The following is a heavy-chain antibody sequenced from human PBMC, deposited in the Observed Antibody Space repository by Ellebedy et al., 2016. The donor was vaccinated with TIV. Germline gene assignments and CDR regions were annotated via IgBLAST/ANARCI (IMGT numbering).Heavy chain of an antibody. CDR2: ISYDGSNK. D-gene: IGHD4-23*01. CDR1: GFTFSSYA. V-gene: IGHV3-30*04. CDR3: ARSSRVVTPTGDC. Sequence: PGGSLRLSCAASGFTFSSYAMHRVRQAPGKGLEWVAVISYDGSNKYFADSVKGRFTISSDNSKNTLYLQMNSLRTEDTAVYYCARSSRVVTPTGDCWGQGTLVTVSS. J-gene: IGHJ4*02.